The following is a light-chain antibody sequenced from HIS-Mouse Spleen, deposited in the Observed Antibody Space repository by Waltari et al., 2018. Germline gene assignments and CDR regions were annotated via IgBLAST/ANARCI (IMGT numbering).Light chain of an antibody. V-gene: IGLV3-19*01. CDR3: NSRDSSGNHWV. CDR1: IPRSYY. Sequence: SSELTQDPAVSVALGQTVRITCPGAIPRSYYASWYQQKPGQAPVLVIYGKNNRPSGIPDRFSGSSSGNTASLTITGAQAEDEADYYCNSRDSSGNHWVFGGGTKLTVL. J-gene: IGLJ3*02. CDR2: GKN.